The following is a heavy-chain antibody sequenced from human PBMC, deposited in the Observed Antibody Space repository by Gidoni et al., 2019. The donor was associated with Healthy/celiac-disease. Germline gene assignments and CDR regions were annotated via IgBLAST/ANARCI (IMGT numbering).Heavy chain of an antibody. CDR2: IYSGGST. D-gene: IGHD3-10*01. J-gene: IGHJ6*02. Sequence: EVQLVESGGGLVQPGGSLRLSCAASGFTVSSNYMSWVRQAPGKGLEWVSVIYSGGSTYYADSVKGRFTISRDNSKNTLYLQMNSLRAEDTAVYYCARLPYYGSGSSLDVWGQGTTVTVSS. CDR1: GFTVSSNY. V-gene: IGHV3-66*04. CDR3: ARLPYYGSGSSLDV.